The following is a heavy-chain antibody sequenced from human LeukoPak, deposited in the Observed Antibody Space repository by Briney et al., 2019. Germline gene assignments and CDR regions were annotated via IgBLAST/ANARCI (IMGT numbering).Heavy chain of an antibody. CDR1: GGSIRSTSSY. Sequence: SETLSLTCTVSGGSIRSTSSYWGWIRQPPGKGLEWIGSIYYSGSTYYNPSLTSRVTISVDKSKNQFSLKLSSVTAADTAVYYCARIFYGSGTGDAFDIWGQGTMVTVSS. CDR2: IYYSGST. D-gene: IGHD3-10*01. J-gene: IGHJ3*02. CDR3: ARIFYGSGTGDAFDI. V-gene: IGHV4-39*07.